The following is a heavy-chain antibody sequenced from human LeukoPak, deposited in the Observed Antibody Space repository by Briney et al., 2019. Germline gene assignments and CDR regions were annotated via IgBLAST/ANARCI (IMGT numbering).Heavy chain of an antibody. CDR2: IYTSGST. V-gene: IGHV4-4*07. Sequence: PSETLSLTCTVSGGSISSYYWSWIRQPAGKGLEWIGRIYTSGSTNYNPSLKSRVTMSVDTSKNQFSLKLSSVPAADTAVYYCARDIGGDDYGDYVWFDHWGQGTLVTVSS. CDR3: ARDIGGDDYGDYVWFDH. CDR1: GGSISSYY. J-gene: IGHJ5*02. D-gene: IGHD4-17*01.